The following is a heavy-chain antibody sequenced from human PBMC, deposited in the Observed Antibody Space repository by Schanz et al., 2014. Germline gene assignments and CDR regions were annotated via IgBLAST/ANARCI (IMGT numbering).Heavy chain of an antibody. J-gene: IGHJ4*02. CDR1: GYTFNNYY. CDR3: DAAGSNYVLHLLHA. D-gene: IGHD3-10*02. CDR2: FSPSTGRT. Sequence: GPEVREPGASVKVSCKSSGYTFNNYYRHWVRQAPGQRPEWLGVFSPSTGRTTYAPKFQDRVTISRDTSMTTLYMEQSSVRCEDTAIDYCDAAGSNYVLHLLHAWGQGSMVIVSS. V-gene: IGHV1-46*02.